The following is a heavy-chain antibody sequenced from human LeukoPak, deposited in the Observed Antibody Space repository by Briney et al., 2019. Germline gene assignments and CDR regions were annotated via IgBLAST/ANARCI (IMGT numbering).Heavy chain of an antibody. CDR3: AKDQQWLVSFNYDY. CDR2: ISGSGGST. Sequence: GGSLRLSCAASGFTFSSYAMSWVRQAPGKGLEWVSAISGSGGSTYYADSVKGRFTISRDNSKNTLYLQMDSLRAEDTAVYYCAKDQQWLVSFNYDYWGQGTLVTVSS. V-gene: IGHV3-23*01. D-gene: IGHD6-19*01. J-gene: IGHJ4*02. CDR1: GFTFSSYA.